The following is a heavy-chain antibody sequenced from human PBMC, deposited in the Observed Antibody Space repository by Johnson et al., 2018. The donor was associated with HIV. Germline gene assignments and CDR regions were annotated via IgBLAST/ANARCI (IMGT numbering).Heavy chain of an antibody. CDR2: IYSGGST. J-gene: IGHJ3*02. Sequence: VQLMESGGDLIQPGGSLRLSCAASGFTVSSNYMSWVRQAPGKGLEWVSVIYSGGSTYYADSVKGRFTISRDNSKNTLYLQMNSLRAEDTAVYYCAATVAGIPTGAFDIWGQGTMVTVSS. CDR1: GFTVSSNY. CDR3: AATVAGIPTGAFDI. V-gene: IGHV3-53*01. D-gene: IGHD6-19*01.